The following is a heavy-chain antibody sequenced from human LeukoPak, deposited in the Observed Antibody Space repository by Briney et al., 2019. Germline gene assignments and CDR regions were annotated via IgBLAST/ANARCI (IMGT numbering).Heavy chain of an antibody. CDR2: ISRSGITI. Sequence: GGSLRPSCAASGFTFSNYEMNWVRQAPGKGLEWVSYISRSGITIYYADSVKGRFTISRDNAKNSLYLEMNSLRADDTAVYYCARSAGTVNRDTFDIWGQGTMVTVSS. CDR1: GFTFSNYE. D-gene: IGHD4-17*01. CDR3: ARSAGTVNRDTFDI. J-gene: IGHJ3*02. V-gene: IGHV3-48*03.